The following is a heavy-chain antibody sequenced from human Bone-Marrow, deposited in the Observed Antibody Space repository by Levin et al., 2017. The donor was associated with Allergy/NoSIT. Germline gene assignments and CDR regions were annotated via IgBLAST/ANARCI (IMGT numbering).Heavy chain of an antibody. V-gene: IGHV3-11*01. J-gene: IGHJ3*02. CDR2: ISSSGSTI. Sequence: GGSLRLSCAASGFTFSDYYMSWIRQAPGKGLEWVSYISSSGSTIYYADSVKGRFTISRDNAKNSLYLQMNSLRAEDTAVYYCARDLRDSSFDAFDIWGQGTMVTVSS. D-gene: IGHD6-6*01. CDR1: GFTFSDYY. CDR3: ARDLRDSSFDAFDI.